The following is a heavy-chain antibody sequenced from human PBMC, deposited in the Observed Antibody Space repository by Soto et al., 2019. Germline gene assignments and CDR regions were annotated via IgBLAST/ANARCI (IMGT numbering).Heavy chain of an antibody. CDR1: GFTFSSYS. D-gene: IGHD4-17*01. CDR3: ASSTVGDAFTV. Sequence: EVQLVEAGGGLVKPGGSLRLSCAASGFTFSSYSMNWVRQAPGKGLEWVSSISSGSDYIFYADSVKGRFTISRDNAKTSLFLQMNSLTAEDTAVYYCASSTVGDAFTVWGQGTVVTVSS. V-gene: IGHV3-21*01. J-gene: IGHJ3*01. CDR2: ISSGSDYI.